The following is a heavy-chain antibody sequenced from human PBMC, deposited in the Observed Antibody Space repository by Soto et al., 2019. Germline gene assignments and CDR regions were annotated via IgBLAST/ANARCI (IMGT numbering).Heavy chain of an antibody. CDR3: ARGTAMVMWDWFDP. CDR1: GFTFSSYA. V-gene: IGHV3-30-3*01. J-gene: IGHJ5*02. D-gene: IGHD5-18*01. CDR2: ISYDGSNK. Sequence: GGSLRLSCAASGFTFSSYAMHWVRQAPGKGLEWVAVISYDGSNKYYADSVKGRFTISRDNSKNTLYLQMSSLRSEDTAVYYCARGTAMVMWDWFDPWGQGTLVTVSS.